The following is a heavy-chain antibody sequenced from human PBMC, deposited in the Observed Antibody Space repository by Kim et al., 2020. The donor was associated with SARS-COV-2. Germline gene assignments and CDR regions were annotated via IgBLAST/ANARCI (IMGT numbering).Heavy chain of an antibody. J-gene: IGHJ4*02. CDR1: GGTFSSYA. V-gene: IGHV1-69*13. Sequence: SVKVSCKASGGTFSSYAISWVRQAPGQGLEWMGGIIPIFGTANYAQKFQGRVTITADESTSTAYMELSRLRSEDTAVYYCARDRGSYFSAFDYWGQGTLVTVSS. CDR2: IIPIFGTA. D-gene: IGHD1-26*01. CDR3: ARDRGSYFSAFDY.